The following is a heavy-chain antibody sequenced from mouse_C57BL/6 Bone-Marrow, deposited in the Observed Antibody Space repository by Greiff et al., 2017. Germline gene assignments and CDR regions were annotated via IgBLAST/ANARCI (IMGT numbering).Heavy chain of an antibody. CDR1: GYTFTGYW. V-gene: IGHV1-9*01. Sequence: VMLVESGAELMKPGASVKLSCKATGYTFTGYWIEWVKQRPGHGLEWIGEILPGSGSTTYNEKFKGKATFTADTSSNTAYMQLSSLTTEDSAIYYCARDEYYGYFDVWGTGTTVTVSS. CDR3: ARDEYYGYFDV. J-gene: IGHJ1*03. CDR2: ILPGSGST. D-gene: IGHD5-1*01.